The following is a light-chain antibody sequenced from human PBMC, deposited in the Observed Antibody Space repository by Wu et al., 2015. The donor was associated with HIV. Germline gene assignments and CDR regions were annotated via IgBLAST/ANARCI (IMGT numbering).Light chain of an antibody. CDR1: QSVSSSY. CDR3: QQYGSSPLYT. CDR2: GAS. J-gene: IGKJ2*01. Sequence: EIVLTQSPGTLSLSPGERATLSCRASQSVSSSYLAWYQQKPGQAPRLLIYGASSRATGIPDRFSGSGSGTDFTLTISRLEPEDFAVYYCQQYGSSPLYTLVQGPSWRSN. V-gene: IGKV3-20*01.